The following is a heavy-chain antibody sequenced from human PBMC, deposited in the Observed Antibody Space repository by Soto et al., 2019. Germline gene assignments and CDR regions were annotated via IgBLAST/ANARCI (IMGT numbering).Heavy chain of an antibody. CDR3: ARGFAIGWYTYFFDL. Sequence: SETLSLTCTVPGGSISSGSYYWGWIRQPPGKGLEWIGSIFYSGTTYYNPSLKSRVTISVDTSKNQFSLKLSSVTAADTAVYYCARGFAIGWYTYFFDLWGQGPLVTVS. CDR1: GGSISSGSYY. V-gene: IGHV4-39*01. D-gene: IGHD6-19*01. J-gene: IGHJ4*02. CDR2: IFYSGTT.